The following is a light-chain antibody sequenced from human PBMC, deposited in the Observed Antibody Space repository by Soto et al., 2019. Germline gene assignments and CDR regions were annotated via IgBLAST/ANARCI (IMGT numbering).Light chain of an antibody. CDR2: GAS. V-gene: IGKV3-15*01. CDR1: QSVSTN. Sequence: VMTQSPATLSVSPGERATLSCRAGQSVSTNFAWYLQKPGQAPRLLIYGASTRATAVPARFTASGSGREFTLSISSLQSDDFCVDYCQQYDTWPRTFGQGTQVEI. CDR3: QQYDTWPRT. J-gene: IGKJ1*01.